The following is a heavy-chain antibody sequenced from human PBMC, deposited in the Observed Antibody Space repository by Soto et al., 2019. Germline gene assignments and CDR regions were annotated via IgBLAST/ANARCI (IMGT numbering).Heavy chain of an antibody. D-gene: IGHD3-22*01. J-gene: IGHJ4*02. CDR1: GFTFSSYS. V-gene: IGHV3-48*01. CDR2: ISSSSSTI. CDR3: AKEMTSGYYLFDY. Sequence: GGPLRLSCAASGFTFSSYSMNWVSQAPGKGLEWVSYISSSSSTIYYADSVKGRFTISRDNSKNTVYLQMNSLRAEDAAVYYCAKEMTSGYYLFDYWGQGTLVTVSS.